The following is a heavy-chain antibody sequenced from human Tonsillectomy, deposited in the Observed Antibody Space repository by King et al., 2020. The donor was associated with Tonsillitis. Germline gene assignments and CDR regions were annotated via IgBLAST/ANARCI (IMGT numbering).Heavy chain of an antibody. J-gene: IGHJ3*02. V-gene: IGHV7-4-1*02. D-gene: IGHD2/OR15-2a*01. Sequence: QLVQSGSELKKPGASVKVSCKASGHTFSSYAMDWVRQAPGQGLEWMGWINTNTGNPTYAQGFTGRFVFSLDTSVSTAYLQITSLKAEDTAVYYCARDPYFSGDAFDIWGQGTLVTVSS. CDR1: GHTFSSYA. CDR2: INTNTGNP. CDR3: ARDPYFSGDAFDI.